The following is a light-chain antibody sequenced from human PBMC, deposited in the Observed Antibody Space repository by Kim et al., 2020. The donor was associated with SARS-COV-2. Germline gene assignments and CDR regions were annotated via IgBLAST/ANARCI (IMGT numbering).Light chain of an antibody. CDR1: NIGSKN. CDR2: YDS. V-gene: IGLV3-21*04. CDR3: QVWDSSSDHWV. J-gene: IGLJ3*02. Sequence: SYELTQPPSVSVAPGKTAKITCGGNNIGSKNVHWYQQKPGQAPVLVIYYDSDRPSGIPERLSGSNSGNTATLTISRVEAGDEADYHCQVWDSSSDHWVFGGGTQLTVL.